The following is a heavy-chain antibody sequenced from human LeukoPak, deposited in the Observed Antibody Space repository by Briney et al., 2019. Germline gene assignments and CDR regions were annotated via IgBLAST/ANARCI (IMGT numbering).Heavy chain of an antibody. CDR2: INPNSGGT. CDR1: GYTFTRNG. J-gene: IGHJ4*02. D-gene: IGHD2-2*01. CDR3: ARIVVVPAAMRDY. Sequence: ASVKVSCKASGYTFTRNGISWVRQAPGQGLEWMGWINPNSGGTNYAQKFQGRVTMTRDTSISTAYMELSRLRSDDTAVYYCARIVVVPAAMRDYWGQGTLVTVSS. V-gene: IGHV1-2*02.